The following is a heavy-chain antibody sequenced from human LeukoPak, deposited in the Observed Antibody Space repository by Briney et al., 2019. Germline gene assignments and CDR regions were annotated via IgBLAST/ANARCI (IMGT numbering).Heavy chain of an antibody. J-gene: IGHJ6*02. CDR2: IKQDGSEK. CDR3: ARASYDDILTGRMDV. CDR1: GFTFSSYW. D-gene: IGHD3-9*01. V-gene: IGHV3-7*01. Sequence: GGSLRLSCAASGFTFSSYWMSWVRQAPGKGLEWVANIKQDGSEKYYVDSVKGRFTISRDNAKNSLYLQMNSLRAEDTAVYYCARASYDDILTGRMDVWGQGTTVTVSS.